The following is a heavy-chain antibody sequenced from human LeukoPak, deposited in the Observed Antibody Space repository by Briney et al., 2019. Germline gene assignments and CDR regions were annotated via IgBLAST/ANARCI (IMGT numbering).Heavy chain of an antibody. D-gene: IGHD1-7*01. CDR2: ISSSSSYI. V-gene: IGHV3-21*01. CDR3: ARGGGGGTTFDY. J-gene: IGHJ4*02. CDR1: GFTFSTYN. Sequence: GGSLRLSCAASGFTFSTYNMNWVRQAPGKGLEWVSSISSSSSYIYYADSVKGRFTISRDNAKNSLYLQMNSLRAEDTAVYYCARGGGGGTTFDYWGQGTLVTVSS.